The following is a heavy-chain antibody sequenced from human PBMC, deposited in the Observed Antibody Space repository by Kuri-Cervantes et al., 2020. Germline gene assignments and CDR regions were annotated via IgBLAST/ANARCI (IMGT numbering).Heavy chain of an antibody. CDR1: GFTFSSYW. CDR3: ARSVRYSSSWLYYYYYGMDV. J-gene: IGHJ6*02. Sequence: GESLKISCAASGFTFSSYWMSWVRQAPGKGLEWVANIKQDGSEKYYVDSVKGRFTITRDNAKNSLYLQMNSLRDEDTAVYYCARSVRYSSSWLYYYYYGMDVWGQGTTVTVSS. D-gene: IGHD6-13*01. V-gene: IGHV3-7*01. CDR2: IKQDGSEK.